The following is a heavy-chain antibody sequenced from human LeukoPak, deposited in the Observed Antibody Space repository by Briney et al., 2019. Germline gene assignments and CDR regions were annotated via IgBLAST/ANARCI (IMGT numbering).Heavy chain of an antibody. V-gene: IGHV4-59*08. Sequence: SETLSLTCTVSGGSISTYYWTWIRQPPGKGLEWIGYIYHSGNTNYNPALKSRVTISLDTSRNQFSLKLNSVTAADTAVYYCARRVTGRGTFYFDYWGQGSLVTVSS. CDR2: IYHSGNT. D-gene: IGHD3-16*01. CDR1: GGSISTYY. CDR3: ARRVTGRGTFYFDY. J-gene: IGHJ4*02.